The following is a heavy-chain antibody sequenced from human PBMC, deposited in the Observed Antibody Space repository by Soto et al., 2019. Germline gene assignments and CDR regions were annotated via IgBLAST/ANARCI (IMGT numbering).Heavy chain of an antibody. CDR2: IDPNDSQT. CDR3: ARHAGNSWKGDYFDY. D-gene: IGHD6-13*01. J-gene: IGHJ4*02. Sequence: ESLKISCQASGYSFSSSWIGWVRQMPGKGLEWMGIIDPNDSQTIYSPSFQGQVTISADKSIDTAYLQWSSLKTSDTAMYYCARHAGNSWKGDYFDYWGQGALVTVS. CDR1: GYSFSSSW. V-gene: IGHV5-51*01.